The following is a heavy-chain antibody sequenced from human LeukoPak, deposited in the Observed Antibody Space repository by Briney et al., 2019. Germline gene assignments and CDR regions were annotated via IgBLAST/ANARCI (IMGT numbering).Heavy chain of an antibody. D-gene: IGHD1-26*01. CDR2: IYSSGST. CDR3: ARDKWEPRYAFDI. J-gene: IGHJ3*02. V-gene: IGHV4-4*07. Sequence: SETLSLTCAVYGGSFSAYYWSWIRQPAGKGLEWIGRIYSSGSTNYNPSLKSRVTISVDMSKNQFSLKLSSVTAADTAVYYCARDKWEPRYAFDIWGQGTMVTVSS. CDR1: GGSFSAYY.